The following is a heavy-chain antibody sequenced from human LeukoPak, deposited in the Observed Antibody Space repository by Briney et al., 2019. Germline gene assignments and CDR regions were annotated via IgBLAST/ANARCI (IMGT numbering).Heavy chain of an antibody. Sequence: GGSLRLSCAASGFTFSSFGMNWVRQAPGKGLEWVSYISSSSSTIYYADSVKGRFTVSRDNANNTLYLQMNSLRAEDTAVYYCASRRPRLGELWLYFEYWGQGALVTVSS. CDR2: ISSSSSTI. D-gene: IGHD3-16*01. CDR3: ASRRPRLGELWLYFEY. CDR1: GFTFSSFG. V-gene: IGHV3-48*04. J-gene: IGHJ4*02.